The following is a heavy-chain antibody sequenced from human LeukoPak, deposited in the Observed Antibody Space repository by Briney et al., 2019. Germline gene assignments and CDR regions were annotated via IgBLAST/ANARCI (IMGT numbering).Heavy chain of an antibody. D-gene: IGHD4-17*01. V-gene: IGHV3-53*01. J-gene: IGHJ5*01. CDR1: GFTVSSNY. CDR3: AKESTVTPGNVNWFDS. CDR2: IYSGGST. Sequence: PGGSLRLSCAASGFTVSSNYMSWVRQAPGKGLEWVSLIYSGGSTYYADSVKGRFTISRDNSKNTLYLQMNSLRAEDTAVYYCAKESTVTPGNVNWFDSWGQGTLVTVSS.